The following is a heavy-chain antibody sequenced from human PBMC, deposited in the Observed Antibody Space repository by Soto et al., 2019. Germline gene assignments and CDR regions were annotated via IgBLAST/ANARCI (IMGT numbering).Heavy chain of an antibody. V-gene: IGHV3-23*01. J-gene: IGHJ4*02. Sequence: EVQLLESGGGWVQPGGSLSLSCVASGFIFSSYAMSWVRQAPGKGLEWVSGISGSGGSTYYADSVKGRFTISRDNSKNTLYLQMNSLRAEDTAVYYCAKDTPLYYYDSSGYYSLFDYWGQGTLVTVSS. CDR2: ISGSGGST. D-gene: IGHD3-22*01. CDR1: GFIFSSYA. CDR3: AKDTPLYYYDSSGYYSLFDY.